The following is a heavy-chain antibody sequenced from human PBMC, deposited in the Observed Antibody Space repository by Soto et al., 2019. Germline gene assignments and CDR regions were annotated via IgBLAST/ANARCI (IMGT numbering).Heavy chain of an antibody. CDR3: AGEARGGSGSYCEDV. Sequence: QVQLVQSGAEVKKPGASVKVSCKASGYTFTSYAMHWVRQAPGQRLEWMGWINAGNGNTKYSQKFQGRVTITRDTSASTAYMELSSLRSEDTAVYYCAGEARGGSGSYCEDVWGQGTTVTVSS. D-gene: IGHD3-10*01. J-gene: IGHJ6*02. V-gene: IGHV1-3*01. CDR1: GYTFTSYA. CDR2: INAGNGNT.